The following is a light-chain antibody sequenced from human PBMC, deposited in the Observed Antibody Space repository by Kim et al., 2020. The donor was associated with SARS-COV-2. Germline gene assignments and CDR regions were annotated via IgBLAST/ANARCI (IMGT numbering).Light chain of an antibody. Sequence: VLTQSPGTLSLSPGERATLSCRASQSVCSNCLAWYQQKPGQAPRLLIYSASTRATAITDRFSGSGSGTDFTLSISRLEPEDSAVYYCQQYGIAPPYTFGQGTKLEI. J-gene: IGKJ2*01. V-gene: IGKV3-20*01. CDR1: QSVCSNC. CDR2: SAS. CDR3: QQYGIAPPYT.